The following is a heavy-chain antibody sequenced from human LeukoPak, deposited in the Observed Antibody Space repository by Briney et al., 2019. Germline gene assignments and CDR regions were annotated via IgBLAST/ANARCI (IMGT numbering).Heavy chain of an antibody. D-gene: IGHD6-6*01. CDR3: ARGGSSVWFDP. Sequence: SETLSLTCTVSGGSISSYSWSWIRQPPGKGLEWIGYIYHSGSTYYNPSLKSRVTISVDRSKNQFSLKLSSVTAADTAVYYCARGGSSVWFDPWGQGTLVTVSS. J-gene: IGHJ5*02. CDR1: GGSISSYS. CDR2: IYHSGST. V-gene: IGHV4-30-2*01.